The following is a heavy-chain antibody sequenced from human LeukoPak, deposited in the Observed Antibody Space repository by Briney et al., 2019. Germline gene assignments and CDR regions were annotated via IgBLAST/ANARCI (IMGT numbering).Heavy chain of an antibody. J-gene: IGHJ6*02. CDR2: ISYDGSNK. V-gene: IGHV3-30-3*01. CDR3: ARDRSGSGYYYYYGMDV. CDR1: GFTFSSYA. D-gene: IGHD3-22*01. Sequence: GGSLRLSCAASGFTFSSYAMHWVRQAPGKGLEWVAVISYDGSNKCYADSVKGRFTISRDNSKNTLYLQMNSLRAEDTAVYYCARDRSGSGYYYYYGMDVWGQGTTVTVSS.